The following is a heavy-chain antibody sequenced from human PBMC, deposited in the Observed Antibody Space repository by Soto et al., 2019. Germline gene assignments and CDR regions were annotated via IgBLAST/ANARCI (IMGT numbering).Heavy chain of an antibody. V-gene: IGHV1-46*03. CDR3: ARDVQGGSYYFDF. CDR1: GYTFTSYY. D-gene: IGHD1-26*01. CDR2: MNPSGGST. J-gene: IGHJ4*02. Sequence: QVQLVQSGAEVKKPGASVKVSCKASGYTFTSYYMHWVRQAPGQGLEWMGIMNPSGGSTSYAQKFHGRVTMARDTSTSTVYMELSSLRSEDTGAYYCARDVQGGSYYFDFWGQGTLVTVSS.